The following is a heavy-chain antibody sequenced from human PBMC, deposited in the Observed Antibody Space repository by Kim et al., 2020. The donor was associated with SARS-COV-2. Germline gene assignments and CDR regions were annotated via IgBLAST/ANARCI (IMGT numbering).Heavy chain of an antibody. V-gene: IGHV3-23*03. CDR1: GFTFSNFA. CDR3: ASAYAYYDNSGYFES. Sequence: GGSLRLSCAASGFTFSNFAMSWVRQAPGRGLEWISVIYTAGSSTYYADSVKGRFTISRDDSKNTLYLQMSSVRAEDTAVYYCASAYAYYDNSGYFESWGQGTLVTVSS. CDR2: IYTAGSST. D-gene: IGHD3-22*01. J-gene: IGHJ4*02.